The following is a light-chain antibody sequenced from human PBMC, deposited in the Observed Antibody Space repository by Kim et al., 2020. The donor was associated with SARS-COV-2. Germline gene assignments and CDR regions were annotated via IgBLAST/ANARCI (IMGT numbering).Light chain of an antibody. V-gene: IGKV3-15*01. J-gene: IGKJ1*01. CDR1: QSVSSN. Sequence: VSPGEQATLSCRASQSVSSNLAWFQQKPGQAPRLLIHGASTRATGIPASFSGSGSGTEFTLTISSLQSEDFAVYYCQQYNDWPWTFGQGTKVDIK. CDR2: GAS. CDR3: QQYNDWPWT.